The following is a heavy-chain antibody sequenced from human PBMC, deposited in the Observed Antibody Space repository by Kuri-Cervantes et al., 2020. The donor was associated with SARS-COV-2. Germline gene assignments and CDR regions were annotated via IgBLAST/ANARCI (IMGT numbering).Heavy chain of an antibody. D-gene: IGHD6-19*01. V-gene: IGHV1-69*13. CDR2: IIPIFGTA. Sequence: SVKVSCKASGGTFSSYAISWVRQAPGQGLEWMGGIIPIFGTANYAQKFQGRATITADESTSTAYMELSSLRSEDTAVYYCARKVPGIAVAGAPFDYWGQGTLVTVSS. CDR1: GGTFSSYA. J-gene: IGHJ4*02. CDR3: ARKVPGIAVAGAPFDY.